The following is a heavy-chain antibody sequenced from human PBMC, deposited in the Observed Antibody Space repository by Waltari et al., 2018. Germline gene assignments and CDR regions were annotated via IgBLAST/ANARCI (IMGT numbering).Heavy chain of an antibody. J-gene: IGHJ6*02. CDR3: ARGPY. CDR2: IKEDGIER. V-gene: IGHV3-7*04. D-gene: IGHD2-21*01. Sequence: EVRLVESGGGLVQPGGSLRLSCAASGFTFSSSWMSWVRQAPGKGLEWVARIKEDGIERYYVAPSKGRSTISRANAKTSLFLQMNSLRVEDTAVYYCARGPYWGQGTTVTVSS. CDR1: GFTFSSSW.